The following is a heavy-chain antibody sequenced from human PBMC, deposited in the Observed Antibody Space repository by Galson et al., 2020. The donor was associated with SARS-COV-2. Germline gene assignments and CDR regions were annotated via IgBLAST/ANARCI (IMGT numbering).Heavy chain of an antibody. V-gene: IGHV3-23*01. CDR1: GFTFGSYA. CDR3: AKQVHYDNRGYSWGFDS. Sequence: GGSLRLSCAASGFTFGSYAMTWVRQAPGKGLEWVSIISANGYSPYYADSVKGRVTISRDNSKDTLFLQLNSLRAEDTAVYYCAKQVHYDNRGYSWGFDSWGQGTLVTVSS. CDR2: ISANGYSP. J-gene: IGHJ4*02. D-gene: IGHD3-22*01.